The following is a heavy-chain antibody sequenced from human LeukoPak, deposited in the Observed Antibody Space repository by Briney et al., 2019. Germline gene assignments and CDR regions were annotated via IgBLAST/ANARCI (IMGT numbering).Heavy chain of an antibody. D-gene: IGHD5-18*01. CDR3: ARPSRGYSYGISWDY. V-gene: IGHV4-39*07. CDR1: GGSISSSSYY. CDR2: IYHSGST. J-gene: IGHJ4*02. Sequence: PSETLSLTCTVSGGSISSSSYYWGWIRQPPGKGLEWIGSIYHSGSTYYNPSLKSRVTVSVDTSKNQFSLKLSSVTAADTAVYYCARPSRGYSYGISWDYWGQGTLVTVSS.